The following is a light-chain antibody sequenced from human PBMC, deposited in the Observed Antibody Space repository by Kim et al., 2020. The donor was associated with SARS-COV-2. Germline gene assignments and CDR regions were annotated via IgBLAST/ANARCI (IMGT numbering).Light chain of an antibody. CDR2: RDS. Sequence: SYELTQPLSVSVALGQTATITCAGNNIGSKNVHWYQQKPGQAPVVVIYRDSDRPSGIPERFSGSNAGNTATLTISRAQAGDEADYYCQVWDSSTYVFGTG. V-gene: IGLV3-9*01. J-gene: IGLJ1*01. CDR1: NIGSKN. CDR3: QVWDSSTYV.